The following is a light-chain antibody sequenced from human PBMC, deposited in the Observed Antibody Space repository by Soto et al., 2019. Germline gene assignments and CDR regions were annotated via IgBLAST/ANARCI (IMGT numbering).Light chain of an antibody. J-gene: IGLJ2*01. CDR3: AAWDDSLSGVV. Sequence: QSALTQPASVSGSPGQSITISCTGTSSDVGGYNYVSWYQQHPGTAPKLLIYRNYQRPSGVPDRFSGSKSGTSASLAISGLRSEDEADYYCAAWDDSLSGVVFGGGTKLTVL. CDR2: RNY. CDR1: SSDVGGYNY. V-gene: IGLV1-47*01.